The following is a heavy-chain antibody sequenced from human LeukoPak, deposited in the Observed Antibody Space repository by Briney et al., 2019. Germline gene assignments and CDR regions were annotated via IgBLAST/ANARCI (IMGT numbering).Heavy chain of an antibody. CDR3: ARDLSSTSNWELDS. D-gene: IGHD7-27*01. Sequence: GASVKVFCKASGYTFSGYFIHWVRQAAGQGLEWMGRINANSGGTEYAQNFQGRVAMTSDTSISTASMELSRLTSDDTAVYYCARDLSSTSNWELDSWGQGTLVTVSS. V-gene: IGHV1-2*06. CDR1: GYTFSGYF. CDR2: INANSGGT. J-gene: IGHJ4*02.